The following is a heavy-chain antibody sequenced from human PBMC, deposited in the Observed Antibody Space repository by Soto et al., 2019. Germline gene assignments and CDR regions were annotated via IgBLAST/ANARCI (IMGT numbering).Heavy chain of an antibody. Sequence: GGSLRLSCAASGFTFSSYSMNWVRQAPGKGLEWVSYISSSSSTIYYADSVKGRFTISRDNAKNSLYLQMNSLRAEDTAVYYCARDLGELSLYAPPPGYWGQGTLVTVSS. D-gene: IGHD3-16*02. CDR3: ARDLGELSLYAPPPGY. CDR2: ISSSSSTI. J-gene: IGHJ4*02. CDR1: GFTFSSYS. V-gene: IGHV3-48*01.